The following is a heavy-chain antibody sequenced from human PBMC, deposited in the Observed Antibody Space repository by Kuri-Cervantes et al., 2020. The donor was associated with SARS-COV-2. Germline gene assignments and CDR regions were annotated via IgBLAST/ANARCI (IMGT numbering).Heavy chain of an antibody. D-gene: IGHD1-20*01. CDR2: INSDGCST. CDR1: GFTFSSYW. J-gene: IGHJ3*02. Sequence: GESLKISCAASGFTFSSYWMHWVRQAPGKGLVWVSRINSDGCSTSYADSVKGRFTISRDNAKNTLYLQMNSLRAEDTAVYYCARVEWYNWNLFDAFDIWGQGTMVTVSS. CDR3: ARVEWYNWNLFDAFDI. V-gene: IGHV3-74*01.